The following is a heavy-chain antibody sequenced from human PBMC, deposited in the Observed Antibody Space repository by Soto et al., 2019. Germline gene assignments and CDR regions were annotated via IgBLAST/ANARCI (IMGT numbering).Heavy chain of an antibody. J-gene: IGHJ6*02. CDR3: ARDLRGSGSYYTDYYYYGMDV. CDR2: IIPIFGTA. D-gene: IGHD3-10*01. CDR1: GGTFSSNA. V-gene: IGHV1-69*06. Sequence: VKVSCKCSGGTFSSNAISWVRQAPGQGLEWMGGIIPIFGTANYAQKFQGRVTITADKSTSTAYMELSSLRSEDTAVYYCARDLRGSGSYYTDYYYYGMDVWGQGTTVTVSS.